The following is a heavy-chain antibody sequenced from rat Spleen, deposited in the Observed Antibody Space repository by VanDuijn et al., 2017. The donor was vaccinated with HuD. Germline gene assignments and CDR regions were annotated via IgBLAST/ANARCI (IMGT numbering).Heavy chain of an antibody. Sequence: EVQLQESGPGLVKPSQSLSLTCSVTSYSITNNYWGWIRRFPGNKMEWIGHISYTGSTSYNPSLKSRIPITRDTSKNQFFLLLNSVTTEDTATYYCARSEGTHYYLPFAYWGQGTLVTVSS. CDR1: SYSITNNY. J-gene: IGHJ3*01. D-gene: IGHD1-6*01. CDR3: ARSEGTHYYLPFAY. V-gene: IGHV3-1*01. CDR2: ISYTGST.